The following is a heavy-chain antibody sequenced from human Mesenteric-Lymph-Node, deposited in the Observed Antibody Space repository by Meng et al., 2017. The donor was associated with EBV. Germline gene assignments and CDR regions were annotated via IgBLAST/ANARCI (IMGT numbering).Heavy chain of an antibody. V-gene: IGHV4-34*01. D-gene: IGHD3-10*01. CDR3: ASRSGHSDY. Sequence: QEWGVGMLNPSEPLSLTCAVYGGSFSGYYWSWVRQPPGKGLEGIGEIGEINHREITNYSPSLKSRVTMSVDTSNNQFSLKLSSVTAADTAVYYCASRSGHSDYWGQGTLVTVSS. CDR2: IGEINHREIT. CDR1: GGSFSGYY. J-gene: IGHJ4*02.